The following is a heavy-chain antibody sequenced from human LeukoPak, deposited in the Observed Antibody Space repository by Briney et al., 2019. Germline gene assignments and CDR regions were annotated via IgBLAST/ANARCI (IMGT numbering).Heavy chain of an antibody. V-gene: IGHV4-39*06. CDR1: GGSISSSSYY. Sequence: SETLSLTCTVSGGSISSSSYYWGWIRQPPGKGLKWCGSIYYSRSTYYNPSLKSRVTISVDTSKNQFALKLSSVTAADTVVYYCAIARYYYDSSGYSVDYWGQGTLVTVSS. CDR3: AIARYYYDSSGYSVDY. D-gene: IGHD3-22*01. CDR2: IYYSRST. J-gene: IGHJ4*02.